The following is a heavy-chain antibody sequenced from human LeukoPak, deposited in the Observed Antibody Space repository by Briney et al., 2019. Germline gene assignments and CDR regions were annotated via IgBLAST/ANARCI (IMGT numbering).Heavy chain of an antibody. V-gene: IGHV3-74*01. CDR1: GFTFSSYW. J-gene: IGHJ4*02. CDR2: INSDGSTT. CDR3: ARQKYLRGPDVEYFDY. Sequence: QPGGSLRLSCAASGFTFSSYWMHWVRQAPGKGLVWVSRINSDGSTTTYADSVKGRFTISRDNAKNTLYLQMNSLRAEDTAVYYCARQKYLRGPDVEYFDYWGQGTLVTVSS. D-gene: IGHD5/OR15-5a*01.